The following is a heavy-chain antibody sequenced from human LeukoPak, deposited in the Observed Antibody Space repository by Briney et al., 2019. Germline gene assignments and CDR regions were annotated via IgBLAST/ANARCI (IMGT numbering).Heavy chain of an antibody. D-gene: IGHD3-22*01. CDR1: GGSISSGGYS. V-gene: IGHV4-30-2*02. CDR3: ARQYYYDSSLNWFDP. J-gene: IGHJ5*02. CDR2: IYHSGST. Sequence: PSETLSLTCAVSGGSISSGGYSWSWIRQPPGKGLEWIGYIYHSGSTYYNPSLKSRVTISVDTSKNQFSLKLSSVTAADTAVYYCARQYYYDSSLNWFDPWGQGTLVTVSS.